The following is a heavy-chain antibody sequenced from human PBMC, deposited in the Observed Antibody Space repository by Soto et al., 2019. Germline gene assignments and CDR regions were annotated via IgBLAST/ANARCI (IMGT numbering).Heavy chain of an antibody. CDR1: GGSISSGGYY. V-gene: IGHV4-31*03. Sequence: SETLSLTCTVSGGSISSGGYYWSWIRQHPGKGLEWIGYIYYSGSTYYNPSLKSRVTISVDTSKNQFSLKLSSVTAADTAVYYCARNDYDILTGPNFFDYWGQGTQFTVSS. CDR2: IYYSGST. J-gene: IGHJ4*02. D-gene: IGHD3-9*01. CDR3: ARNDYDILTGPNFFDY.